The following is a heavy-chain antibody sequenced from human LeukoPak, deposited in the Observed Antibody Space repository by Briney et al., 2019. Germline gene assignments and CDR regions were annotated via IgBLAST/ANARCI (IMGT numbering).Heavy chain of an antibody. Sequence: ASVTVSRKASGYTFTGYYIHWLRLPPAQGLEWMGWIYPNTSGTHSAQKFQVSVTMTRDTSISTAYMGLSRMRSDDTAIYYRGRDPLIGGSAWFDPWGQGTLVTVSS. J-gene: IGHJ5*02. CDR1: GYTFTGYY. D-gene: IGHD1-26*01. V-gene: IGHV1-2*02. CDR3: GRDPLIGGSAWFDP. CDR2: IYPNTSGT.